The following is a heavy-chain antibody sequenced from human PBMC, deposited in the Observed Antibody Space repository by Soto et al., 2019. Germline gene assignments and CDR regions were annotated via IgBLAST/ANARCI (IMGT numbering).Heavy chain of an antibody. CDR1: GFTFTSYA. CDR2: ISSNTNYI. V-gene: IGHV3-21*06. CDR3: ARESEDLTSNFDY. Sequence: GGSLRLSCAASGFTFTSYAMNWVRQAPGKGLEWVSSISSNTNYIYYGDSMKGRFTISRDNAKNSPYLEMNSLRAEDTAVYYCARESEDLTSNFDYWGQGTLVTVSS. J-gene: IGHJ4*02.